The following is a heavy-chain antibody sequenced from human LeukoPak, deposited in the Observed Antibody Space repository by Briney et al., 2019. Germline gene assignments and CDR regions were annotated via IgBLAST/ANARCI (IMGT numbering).Heavy chain of an antibody. CDR1: GYTFTSYY. CDR3: ARDPSGYCSGGSCYVGYYYYYMDV. Sequence: ASVKVSCKASGYTFTSYYMHWVRQAPGQGLEWMGIINPSGSSTTYPQKFQGRVTMTRDMSTNTVYMELSSLRSEDTAVYYCARDPSGYCSGGSCYVGYYYYYMDVWGKGTTVTVSS. D-gene: IGHD2-15*01. V-gene: IGHV1-46*01. J-gene: IGHJ6*03. CDR2: INPSGSST.